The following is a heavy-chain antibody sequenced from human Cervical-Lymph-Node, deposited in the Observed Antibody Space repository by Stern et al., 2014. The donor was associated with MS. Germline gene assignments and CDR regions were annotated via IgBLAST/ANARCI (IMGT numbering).Heavy chain of an antibody. J-gene: IGHJ6*02. CDR1: GFTFDDYA. Sequence: EVQLVESGGGLVQPGRSLRLSCAASGFTFDDYAMHWVRQAPGKGLEWVSGISLNSGSIDYADSVKGRFTISRDNAKNSLYLQMNSLRAEDTALYYCAKDRYYYGSGTYPPNYYYYGMDVWGQGTTVTVSS. V-gene: IGHV3-9*01. D-gene: IGHD3-10*01. CDR3: AKDRYYYGSGTYPPNYYYYGMDV. CDR2: ISLNSGSI.